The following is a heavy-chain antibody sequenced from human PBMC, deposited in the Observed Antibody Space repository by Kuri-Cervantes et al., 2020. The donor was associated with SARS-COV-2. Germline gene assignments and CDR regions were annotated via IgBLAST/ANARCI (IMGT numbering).Heavy chain of an antibody. D-gene: IGHD6-6*01. J-gene: IGHJ5*02. Sequence: SLKISRAAPGFTFDDYAMHRVRQAPGKGLEWVSGISWNSGSVGYADSVKGRFTISRDNAKNSLYLQMNSLRAEDTALYYCAKDIREQLVGGVGWFDPWGQGTLVTVSS. CDR3: AKDIREQLVGGVGWFDP. CDR1: GFTFDDYA. V-gene: IGHV3-9*01. CDR2: ISWNSGSV.